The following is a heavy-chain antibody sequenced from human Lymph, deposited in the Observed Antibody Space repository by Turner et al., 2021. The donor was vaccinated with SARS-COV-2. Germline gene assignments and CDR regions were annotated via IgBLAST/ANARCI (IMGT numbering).Heavy chain of an antibody. V-gene: IGHV4-59*08. CDR3: ARHGFSGWYGGGMDV. J-gene: IGHJ6*02. D-gene: IGHD6-19*01. Sequence: QVQLQESGPGLVRPSETLSLTCTVSGGSISSYYWSWIRPPPGKGLEWIGDIHYSGSTNYNLSLKSRVTISVDTSKNQFSLKLSSVTAADTAVYYCARHGFSGWYGGGMDVWGQGTTVTVSS. CDR1: GGSISSYY. CDR2: IHYSGST.